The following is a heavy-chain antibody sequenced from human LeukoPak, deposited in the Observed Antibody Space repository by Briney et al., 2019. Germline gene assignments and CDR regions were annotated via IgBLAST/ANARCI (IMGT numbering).Heavy chain of an antibody. CDR3: ARDEKYYYDSSGYSYFQH. D-gene: IGHD3-22*01. J-gene: IGHJ1*01. V-gene: IGHV3-53*01. CDR2: IYSGGST. CDR1: GFTVSNNY. Sequence: GGSLRLSCAASGFTVSNNYMSWVRQAPGKGLEWVSVIYSGGSTYYADSVKGRFTISRDNSKNTLYLQMNSLRAEDTAVYYCARDEKYYYDSSGYSYFQHWGQGTLVTVSS.